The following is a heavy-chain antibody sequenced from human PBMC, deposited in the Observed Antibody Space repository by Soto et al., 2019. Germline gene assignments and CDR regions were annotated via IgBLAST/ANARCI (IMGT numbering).Heavy chain of an antibody. Sequence: ASVKVSCKASGYTFTCYYMHWVRQAPGQGLEWLGIINPSGGSTSYAQKFQGRVTMTRDTSTSAVYMELSSLRSEDTAVYYCARVRVRITIFGVVTDGGMDVWGQGTTVTVSS. D-gene: IGHD3-3*01. CDR3: ARVRVRITIFGVVTDGGMDV. V-gene: IGHV1-46*01. CDR1: GYTFTCYY. CDR2: INPSGGST. J-gene: IGHJ6*02.